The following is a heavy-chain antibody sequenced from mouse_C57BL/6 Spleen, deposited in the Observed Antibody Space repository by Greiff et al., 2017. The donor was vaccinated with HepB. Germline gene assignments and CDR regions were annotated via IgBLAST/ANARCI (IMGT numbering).Heavy chain of an antibody. J-gene: IGHJ4*01. CDR2: IDPSDSYT. D-gene: IGHD2-4*01. Sequence: QVQLQQPGAELVRPGTSVKLSCKASGYTFTSYWMHWVKQRPGQGLEWIGVIDPSDSYTNYNQKFKGKATLTVDTSSSTAYMQLSSLTSEDSAVYYCARGGNYDVYAMDYWGQGTSVTVSS. V-gene: IGHV1-59*01. CDR3: ARGGNYDVYAMDY. CDR1: GYTFTSYW.